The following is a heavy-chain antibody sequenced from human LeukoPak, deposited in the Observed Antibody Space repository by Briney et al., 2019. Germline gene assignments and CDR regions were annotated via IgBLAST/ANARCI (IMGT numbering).Heavy chain of an antibody. CDR2: ISAYNGNT. J-gene: IGHJ6*02. D-gene: IGHD3-16*01. Sequence: ASVKVSCKASGYTFTSYGISWVRQAPGQGLEWMGWISAYNGNTNYAQKLQGRVTMTTDTSPSTAYMELRSLRSDDTAVYYCARDRPDYVWGSYRYYYGIDVWGQGTTVTVSS. V-gene: IGHV1-18*01. CDR1: GYTFTSYG. CDR3: ARDRPDYVWGSYRYYYGIDV.